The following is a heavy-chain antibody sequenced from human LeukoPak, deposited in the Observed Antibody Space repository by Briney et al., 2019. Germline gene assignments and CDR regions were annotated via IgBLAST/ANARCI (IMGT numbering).Heavy chain of an antibody. Sequence: SETLSLTCAVSGDSITSSNWWSWVREPPEKGLEWIGEIYHSGNTNYNPPLKSRVTISLDKSKNQFSLKLKSVTAADTAVYYCARAGALGGLDFWGQGSLVTVSS. J-gene: IGHJ4*02. CDR3: ARAGALGGLDF. V-gene: IGHV4-4*02. D-gene: IGHD3-16*01. CDR2: IYHSGNT. CDR1: GDSITSSNW.